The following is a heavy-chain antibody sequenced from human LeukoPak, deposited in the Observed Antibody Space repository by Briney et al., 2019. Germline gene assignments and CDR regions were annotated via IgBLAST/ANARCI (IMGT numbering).Heavy chain of an antibody. CDR2: ISSDGGNK. CDR1: GFTFSSYP. Sequence: PGRSLRLSCAASGFTFSSYPMHWVRQAPGTGLEWVAFISSDGGNKYYADSVKGRFTISRDNSKNTLYLQMNTLRAEDTAVYYCARERQSYYGSGSYYNPLPWGQGTLVTVSS. J-gene: IGHJ5*02. D-gene: IGHD3-10*01. CDR3: ARERQSYYGSGSYYNPLP. V-gene: IGHV3-30*04.